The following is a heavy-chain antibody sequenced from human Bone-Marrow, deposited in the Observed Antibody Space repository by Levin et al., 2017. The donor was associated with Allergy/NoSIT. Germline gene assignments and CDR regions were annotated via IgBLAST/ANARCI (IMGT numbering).Heavy chain of an antibody. Sequence: ASVKVSCRASGYLFTTFGISWVRQAPGQGLEWLGWVRGYNGNTNYSQKVQDRITITTDTPTNTVFMELSSLTSADTAVYYCTSNGPREYTSARGFYHFYYTMDIWGQGTTVTVSS. J-gene: IGHJ6*02. CDR2: VRGYNGNT. D-gene: IGHD6-19*01. CDR3: TSNGPREYTSARGFYHFYYTMDI. CDR1: GYLFTTFG. V-gene: IGHV1-18*01.